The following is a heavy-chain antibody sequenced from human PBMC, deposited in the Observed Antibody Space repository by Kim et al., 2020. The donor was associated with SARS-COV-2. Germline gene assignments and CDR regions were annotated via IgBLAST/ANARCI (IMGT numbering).Heavy chain of an antibody. CDR3: ARQRVVVATTSWFDP. D-gene: IGHD2-21*01. Sequence: NPSLRSRVTISVDASKKQFSLKLNSVTAADTAVYYCARQRVVVATTSWFDPWGQGTLVTVSS. V-gene: IGHV4-61*07. J-gene: IGHJ5*02.